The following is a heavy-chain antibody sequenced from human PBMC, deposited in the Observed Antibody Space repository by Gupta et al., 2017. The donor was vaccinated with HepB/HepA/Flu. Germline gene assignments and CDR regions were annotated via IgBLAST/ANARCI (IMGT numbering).Heavy chain of an antibody. CDR1: GFTFEEYA. Sequence: EVQLVESGGGLVQPGRSLRVSCAASGFTFEEYAMHWVRQAPGKGLEWVSAINGNSGKMGYANSVKGRFTITRDNAKKSLFLEMNSLRPEDTARYYCVKDRIAGYSSSWGGKDSWGQGTLVTVSA. CDR2: INGNSGKM. CDR3: VKDRIAGYSSSWGGKDS. D-gene: IGHD6-13*01. V-gene: IGHV3-9*01. J-gene: IGHJ4*02.